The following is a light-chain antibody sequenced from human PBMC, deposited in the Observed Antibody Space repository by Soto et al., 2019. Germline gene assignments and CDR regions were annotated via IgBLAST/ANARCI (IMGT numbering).Light chain of an antibody. CDR1: QNVRTF. Sequence: EVVLTQSPATLSLSPGERATLSCRASQNVRTFLDWYQQKPGQAPRLLIYGASNRATGIPARFSGSGSGTDFTLTISSLEPEDFAVYYCQQHSHWPPWTFGQATRVEIQ. CDR2: GAS. CDR3: QQHSHWPPWT. V-gene: IGKV3-11*01. J-gene: IGKJ1*01.